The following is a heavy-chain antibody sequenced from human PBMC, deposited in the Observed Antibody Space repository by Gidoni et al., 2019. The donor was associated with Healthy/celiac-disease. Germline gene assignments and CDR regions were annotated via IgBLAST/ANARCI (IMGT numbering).Heavy chain of an antibody. Sequence: EVQLVQSGAEVKKPGESLKISCKGSGYSFTSYWIGWVRQMPGKGLEWMGIIYPGDSDTRYSPSFQGQVTISADKSISTAYLQWSSLKASDTAMYYCARHRQERAGIKWRYYYYGMDVWGQGTTVTVSS. J-gene: IGHJ6*02. V-gene: IGHV5-51*01. CDR1: GYSFTSYW. D-gene: IGHD6-19*01. CDR3: ARHRQERAGIKWRYYYYGMDV. CDR2: IYPGDSDT.